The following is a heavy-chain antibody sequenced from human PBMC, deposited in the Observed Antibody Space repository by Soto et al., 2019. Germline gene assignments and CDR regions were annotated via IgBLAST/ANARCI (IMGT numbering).Heavy chain of an antibody. CDR3: ATRIAAAAPPSGAGYYYYGMDV. Sequence: SVKVSCKASGGTFSSYAISWVRQAPGQGLEWMGGIIPIFGTANYAQKFQGRVTITADESTSTAYMELSGLRSKDTAVYYCATRIAAAAPPSGAGYYYYGMDVWGQGTTVTVSS. V-gene: IGHV1-69*13. D-gene: IGHD6-13*01. CDR1: GGTFSSYA. J-gene: IGHJ6*02. CDR2: IIPIFGTA.